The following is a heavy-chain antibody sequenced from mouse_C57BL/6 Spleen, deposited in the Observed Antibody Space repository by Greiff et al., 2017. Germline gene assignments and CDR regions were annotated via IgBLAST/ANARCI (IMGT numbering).Heavy chain of an antibody. Sequence: LVESGAELVRPGASVTLSCKASGYTFTDYEMHWVKQTPVHGLEWIGAIDPETGGTAYNQKFKGKAILTADKSSSTAYMELRSLTSEDSAVYYCTRAYDYVFDYWGQGTTLTVSS. D-gene: IGHD2-4*01. CDR3: TRAYDYVFDY. CDR2: IDPETGGT. J-gene: IGHJ2*01. V-gene: IGHV1-15*01. CDR1: GYTFTDYE.